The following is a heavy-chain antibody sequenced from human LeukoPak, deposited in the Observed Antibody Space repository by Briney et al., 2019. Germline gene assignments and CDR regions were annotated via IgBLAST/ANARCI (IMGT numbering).Heavy chain of an antibody. CDR2: IRYDGINK. Sequence: PGGSLSLSCATSGFTFSSYGMYWVRQAPGKGLEWLAFIRYDGINKYYADSVKGRFTISRDNSKNTLYLQMNSLSAEDTAVYYCAKDSLTGTGPYYFDCWGQGTLVTVSS. CDR1: GFTFSSYG. V-gene: IGHV3-30*02. J-gene: IGHJ4*02. CDR3: AKDSLTGTGPYYFDC. D-gene: IGHD3-9*01.